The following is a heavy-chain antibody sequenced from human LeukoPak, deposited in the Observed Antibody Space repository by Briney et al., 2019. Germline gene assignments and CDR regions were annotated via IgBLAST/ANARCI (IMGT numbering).Heavy chain of an antibody. V-gene: IGHV4-34*01. J-gene: IGHJ4*02. CDR1: GGSFSGYY. D-gene: IGHD4-17*01. Sequence: SETLSLTCAVYGGSFSGYYWSWIRQPPGKGLEWIGEINHSGSTNYNPSLKSRVTISVDTSKNQFSLKLSSVTAADTAVYYCARTKSYGDQYYFDYWAREPWSPSPQ. CDR2: INHSGST. CDR3: ARTKSYGDQYYFDY.